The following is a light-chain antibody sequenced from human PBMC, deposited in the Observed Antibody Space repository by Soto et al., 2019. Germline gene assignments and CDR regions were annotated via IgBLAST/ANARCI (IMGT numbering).Light chain of an antibody. CDR2: GAS. CDR1: QSISNN. J-gene: IGKJ4*01. Sequence: EIVMTQSPATLSVSPGERATLSCRASQSISNNLAWYQQKVGQAPRLLISGASTRATGIPARFSGSGSGTEFTLTIISLQSEDFAISYCQQYHHWPPLTFGGGTKVEIK. CDR3: QQYHHWPPLT. V-gene: IGKV3-15*01.